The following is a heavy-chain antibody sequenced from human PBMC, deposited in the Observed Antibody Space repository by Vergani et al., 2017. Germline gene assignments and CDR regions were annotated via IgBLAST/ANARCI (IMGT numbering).Heavy chain of an antibody. Sequence: VQLLESGGGLVQPGGSLRLSCAASGFTFSSYGMHWVRQAPGKGLEWVAVIWYDGSNKYYADSVKGRFTISRDNSKNTLYLQMNSLRAEDTAVYYCAKDPYYYDSSGYYPDYWGQGTLVTVSS. V-gene: IGHV3-30*02. D-gene: IGHD3-22*01. CDR2: IWYDGSNK. CDR1: GFTFSSYG. CDR3: AKDPYYYDSSGYYPDY. J-gene: IGHJ4*02.